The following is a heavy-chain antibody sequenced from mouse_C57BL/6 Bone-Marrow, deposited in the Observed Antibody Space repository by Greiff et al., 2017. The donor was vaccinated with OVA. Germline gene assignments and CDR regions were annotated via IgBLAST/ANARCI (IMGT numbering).Heavy chain of an antibody. CDR3: ARSKQLRAWFAY. J-gene: IGHJ3*01. Sequence: QVQLQQPGAELVKPGASVKLSCKASGYTFTSYWMHWVKQRPGRGLEWIGRIDPSSGGTKYNEKFKSKATLTVDKPSSTAYMQLSSLTSEDSAVYYCARSKQLRAWFAYWGQGTLVTVSA. D-gene: IGHD2-4*01. V-gene: IGHV1-72*01. CDR1: GYTFTSYW. CDR2: IDPSSGGT.